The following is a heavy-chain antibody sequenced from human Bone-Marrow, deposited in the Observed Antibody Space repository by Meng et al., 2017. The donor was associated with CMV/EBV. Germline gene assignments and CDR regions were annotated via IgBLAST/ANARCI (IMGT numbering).Heavy chain of an antibody. CDR3: ARRGVEVNFDY. CDR2: IYYSGST. J-gene: IGHJ4*02. CDR1: GGSISSSSYY. D-gene: IGHD5-24*01. Sequence: SETLSLTCTVSGGSISSSSYYWGWIRQPPGKGLEWIGSIYYSGSTYYNPSLKSRVTISVDTSKNQFSLKLSSVTAADTAVYYCARRGVEVNFDYWGQGTLVTVSS. V-gene: IGHV4-39*01.